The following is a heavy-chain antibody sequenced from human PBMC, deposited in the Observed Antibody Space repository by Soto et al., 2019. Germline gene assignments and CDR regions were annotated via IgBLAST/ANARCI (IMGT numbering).Heavy chain of an antibody. CDR1: GFPFSDYA. Sequence: EVQLLESGGGVAQPGGSLRVSCAASGFPFSDYAMSWVRQAPGKGLEWVSIITATAGSTYYADSVKGRFTISRADAKNTLHLQMNSLRVEDTAVYYCVKGLYVWGVTGDYWGQGTLVTVSS. D-gene: IGHD3-10*02. J-gene: IGHJ4*02. CDR3: VKGLYVWGVTGDY. CDR2: ITATAGST. V-gene: IGHV3-23*01.